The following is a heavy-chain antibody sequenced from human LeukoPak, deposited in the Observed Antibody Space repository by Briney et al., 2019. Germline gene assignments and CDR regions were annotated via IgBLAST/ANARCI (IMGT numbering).Heavy chain of an antibody. V-gene: IGHV1-69*04. Sequence: SVKVSCKASGGTFSSYAISWVRQAPGQGLEWMGRIIPILGIANYAQKFQGRVTITADKSTSTAYMELSSLRSEDTAVYYCARDGPQSYYDILTEPETVGAFDYWGQGTLVTVSS. D-gene: IGHD3-9*01. J-gene: IGHJ4*02. CDR2: IIPILGIA. CDR1: GGTFSSYA. CDR3: ARDGPQSYYDILTEPETVGAFDY.